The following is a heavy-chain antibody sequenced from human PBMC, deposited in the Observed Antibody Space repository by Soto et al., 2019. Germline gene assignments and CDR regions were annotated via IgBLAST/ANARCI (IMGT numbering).Heavy chain of an antibody. Sequence: ASVKVSCKASGYIFSSFAIHWVRQAPGQRLEWMGWINPGNGNTKYSQKFQGRVAITRDTSANIVYMELSSLRSEDTAVYYCARDRGNCGGDCHYYGLDVWGQGTTVTVSS. CDR1: GYIFSSFA. V-gene: IGHV1-3*01. CDR2: INPGNGNT. CDR3: ARDRGNCGGDCHYYGLDV. D-gene: IGHD2-21*02. J-gene: IGHJ6*02.